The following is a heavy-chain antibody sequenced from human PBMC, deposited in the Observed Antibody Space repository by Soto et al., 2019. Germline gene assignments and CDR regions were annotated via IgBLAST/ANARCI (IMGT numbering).Heavy chain of an antibody. V-gene: IGHV4-34*01. CDR2: INHSGST. Sequence: SETLSLTCAVYGGSFSGYYWSWIRQPPGKGLEWIGEINHSGSTNYNPSLKSRVTISVDTSKNQFSLKLSSVTAADTAVYYCARRYYDYVWGSYPLDYWGQGTLVTVSS. J-gene: IGHJ4*02. CDR1: GGSFSGYY. D-gene: IGHD3-16*02. CDR3: ARRYYDYVWGSYPLDY.